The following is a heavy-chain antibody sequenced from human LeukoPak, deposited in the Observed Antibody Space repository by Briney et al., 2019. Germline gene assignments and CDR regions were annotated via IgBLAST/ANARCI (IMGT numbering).Heavy chain of an antibody. J-gene: IGHJ4*02. V-gene: IGHV3-23*01. CDR1: GFTFSSYA. Sequence: GGSLRLSCAASGFTFSSYAMSWVRQAPGKGLEWVSAISGSGGSTYYADSVKGRFTISRDNSKNTLYLQMNSLRAEDTAVYYCAKDGVDYYDSSGSSYWGQGTLVTVSS. CDR3: AKDGVDYYDSSGSSY. CDR2: ISGSGGST. D-gene: IGHD3-22*01.